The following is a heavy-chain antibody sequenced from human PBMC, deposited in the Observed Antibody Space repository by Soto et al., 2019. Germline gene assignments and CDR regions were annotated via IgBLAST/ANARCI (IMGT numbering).Heavy chain of an antibody. CDR1: GFRFSDFA. V-gene: IGHV3-23*01. CDR2: ITGTASST. Sequence: EVQLLESGGGFVQPGGSLRLSCAASGFRFSDFAMTWVRQAPGRGLEWVSAITGTASSTYYADSVKGRFTISRDNSKNTLDLQINSLRAEDTAIYYCAKGAEGYVVSSLDSWGQGTLVTVAS. J-gene: IGHJ4*02. CDR3: AKGAEGYVVSSLDS. D-gene: IGHD5-12*01.